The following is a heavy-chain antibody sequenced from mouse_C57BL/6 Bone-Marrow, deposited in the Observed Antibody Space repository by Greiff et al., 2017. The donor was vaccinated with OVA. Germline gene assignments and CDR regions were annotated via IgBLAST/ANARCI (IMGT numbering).Heavy chain of an antibody. D-gene: IGHD1-1*01. V-gene: IGHV1-61*01. Sequence: QVQLQQPGAELVRPGSSVKLSCKASGYTFTSYWMDWVKQRPGQGLEWIGNIYPSDSETHYNQKFKDKATLTVDKSSSTAYLQLSSLTSEDSAVYYCARDPSGSSPYCAMDYWGQGTSVTVSS. J-gene: IGHJ4*01. CDR2: IYPSDSET. CDR3: ARDPSGSSPYCAMDY. CDR1: GYTFTSYW.